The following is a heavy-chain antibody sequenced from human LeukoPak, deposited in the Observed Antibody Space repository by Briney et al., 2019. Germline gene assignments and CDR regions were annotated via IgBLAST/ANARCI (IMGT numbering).Heavy chain of an antibody. Sequence: SETLSLTCAVYGGSFSGYYWSWIRQPPGKGPEWIGEINHSGSTNYNPSLKSRVTISVDTSKNQFSLKLSSVTAADTAVYYCARTDIAVADTFDYWGQGTLVTVSS. CDR3: ARTDIAVADTFDY. J-gene: IGHJ4*02. V-gene: IGHV4-34*01. D-gene: IGHD6-19*01. CDR2: INHSGST. CDR1: GGSFSGYY.